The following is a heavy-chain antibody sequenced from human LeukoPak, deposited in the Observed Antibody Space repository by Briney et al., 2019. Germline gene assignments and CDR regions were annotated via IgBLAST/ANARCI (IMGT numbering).Heavy chain of an antibody. CDR3: ARVPCPNGICYKIQPAGVDY. V-gene: IGHV3-20*04. D-gene: IGHD2-8*01. J-gene: IGHJ4*01. CDR2: INWNGGST. Sequence: GGSLRLSCAASGFTFDDYGMSWFRQAPGKGLEWVSGINWNGGSTGFADSVKGRFTISRDNAKNSLYLQIDRLRADDTALYYYARVPCPNGICYKIQPAGVDYCGHGTLVTASS. CDR1: GFTFDDYG.